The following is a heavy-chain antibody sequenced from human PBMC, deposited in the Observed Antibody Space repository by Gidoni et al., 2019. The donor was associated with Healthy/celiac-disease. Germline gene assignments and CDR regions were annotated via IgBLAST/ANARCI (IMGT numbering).Heavy chain of an antibody. CDR2: ISSSSSYI. D-gene: IGHD2-15*01. V-gene: IGHV3-21*01. CDR3: ASWDIVVVVAATSPGDFDY. J-gene: IGHJ4*02. CDR1: GFTFSSYS. Sequence: RLSCAASGFTFSSYSMNWVRQAPGKGLEWVSSISSSSSYIYYADSVKGRFTISRDNAKNSLYLQMNSLRAEDTAVYYCASWDIVVVVAATSPGDFDYWGQGTLVTVSS.